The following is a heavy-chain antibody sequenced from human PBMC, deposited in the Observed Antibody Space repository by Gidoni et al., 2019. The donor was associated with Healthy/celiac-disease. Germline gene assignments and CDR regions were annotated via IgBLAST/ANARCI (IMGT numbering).Heavy chain of an antibody. J-gene: IGHJ4*02. CDR2: ISYDGSNK. CDR3: AKDFPATKISSSWPRGPLHY. D-gene: IGHD6-13*01. Sequence: QVQLVESGGGVVQPGRSLRLSCAASGFTFSSYGMHWVRQAPGKGLEWVAVISYDGSNKYYADSVKGRFTISRDNSKNTLYLQMNSLRAEDTAVYYCAKDFPATKISSSWPRGPLHYWGQGTLVTVSS. V-gene: IGHV3-30*18. CDR1: GFTFSSYG.